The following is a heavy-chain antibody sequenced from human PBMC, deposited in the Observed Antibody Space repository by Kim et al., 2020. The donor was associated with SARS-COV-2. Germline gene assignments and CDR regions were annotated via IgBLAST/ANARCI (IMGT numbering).Heavy chain of an antibody. CDR1: GFTFSSYW. J-gene: IGHJ4*02. Sequence: GGSLRLSCAASGFTFSSYWMSWVRQAPGKGLEWVANIKQDGSEKYYVDSVKGRFTISRDNAKNSLYLQMNSLRAEDTAVYYCATGGRYGSGSWDFDYWGQGTLVTVSS. D-gene: IGHD3-10*01. V-gene: IGHV3-7*01. CDR3: ATGGRYGSGSWDFDY. CDR2: IKQDGSEK.